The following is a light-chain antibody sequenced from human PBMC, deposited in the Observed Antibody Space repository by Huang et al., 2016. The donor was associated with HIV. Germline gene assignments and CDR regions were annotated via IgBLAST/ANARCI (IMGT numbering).Light chain of an antibody. CDR1: QSVRSN. Sequence: EIVMTQSPATLSVSPGERATLSCRASQSVRSNLAWYQQKPGQAPRLLIYGASTRATGSPARFSGSRSGTEFTLTISSLQSEDFAVYYCQQYNNWPPWTFGQGTKVEIK. CDR3: QQYNNWPPWT. CDR2: GAS. V-gene: IGKV3-15*01. J-gene: IGKJ1*01.